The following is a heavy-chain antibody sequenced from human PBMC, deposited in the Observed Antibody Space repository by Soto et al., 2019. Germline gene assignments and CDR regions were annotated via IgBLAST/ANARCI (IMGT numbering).Heavy chain of an antibody. D-gene: IGHD6-19*01. J-gene: IGHJ4*02. Sequence: QVQLVQSGAEVKKPGSSVKVSGKASGGTFSSYTISWVRQAPGQGLEWMGRIIPILGIANYAQKFQGRVTITADKSTSTAYMELSSLRSEDTAVYYCANMGIAVAGTWFDYWGQGTLVTVSS. CDR1: GGTFSSYT. CDR3: ANMGIAVAGTWFDY. CDR2: IIPILGIA. V-gene: IGHV1-69*02.